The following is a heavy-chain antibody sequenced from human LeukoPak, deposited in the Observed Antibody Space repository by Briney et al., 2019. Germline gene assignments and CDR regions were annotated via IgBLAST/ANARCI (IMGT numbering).Heavy chain of an antibody. CDR2: ISAYIGNT. V-gene: IGHV1-18*01. CDR3: AGKGRDYYGSGSYVTDAFDI. CDR1: GYTFTSYG. D-gene: IGHD3-10*01. J-gene: IGHJ3*02. Sequence: ASVKVSCKASGYTFTSYGISWVRQAPGQGLEWMGWISAYIGNTNYAQKLQGRVTMTTDTSTSTAYMELRSLRSDDTAVYYCAGKGRDYYGSGSYVTDAFDIWGQGTMVTVSS.